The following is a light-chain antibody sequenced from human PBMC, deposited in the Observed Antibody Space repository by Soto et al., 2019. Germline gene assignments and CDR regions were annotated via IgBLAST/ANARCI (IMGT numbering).Light chain of an antibody. J-gene: IGKJ1*01. V-gene: IGKV3-20*01. CDR3: QQYAGSPPT. Sequence: EIVLTQSPGTLSLSPGERATLSCRASQSVSSSYLAWYQQKPGQTPRLLIYGASSSATGIQDRFSGSGSGTDFTLTISRLEPEDVAVYYCQQYAGSPPTFGQGTNVEIK. CDR2: GAS. CDR1: QSVSSSY.